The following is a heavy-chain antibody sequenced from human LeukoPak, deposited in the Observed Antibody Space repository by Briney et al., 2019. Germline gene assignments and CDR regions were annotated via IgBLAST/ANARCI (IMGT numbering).Heavy chain of an antibody. J-gene: IGHJ4*02. CDR2: ISSSSSYI. Sequence: GGSLRLSCAASGFTFSSYSMNWVRQAPGKGLEWVSSISSSSSYIYYADSVKGRFTISRDNAKNSLYLQMNSLRAEDTAVYYCARLTYYSDSSSYSVDYWGQGTLVTVSS. CDR1: GFTFSSYS. D-gene: IGHD3-22*01. CDR3: ARLTYYSDSSSYSVDY. V-gene: IGHV3-21*01.